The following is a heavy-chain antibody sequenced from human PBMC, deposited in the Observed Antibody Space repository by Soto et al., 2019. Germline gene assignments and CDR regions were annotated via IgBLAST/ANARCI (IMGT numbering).Heavy chain of an antibody. CDR3: VRTSLVVAVATREDF. CDR1: GFTFSSYA. CDR2: ISGSGGST. V-gene: IGHV3-23*01. Sequence: GGSLRLSCAASGFTFSSYAMSWVRQAPGKGLEWVSAISGSGGSTYYADSVKGRFTISRDNAKNTLYLQMNSLTAEDTAVYYSVRTSLVVAVATREDFWGQGTLVTVSS. D-gene: IGHD2-15*01. J-gene: IGHJ4*02.